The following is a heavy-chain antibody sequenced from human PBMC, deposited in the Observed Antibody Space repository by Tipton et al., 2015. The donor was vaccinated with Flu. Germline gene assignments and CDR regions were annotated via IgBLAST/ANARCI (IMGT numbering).Heavy chain of an antibody. D-gene: IGHD6-13*01. CDR1: GGSISSNSDY. CDR2: INYSGST. CDR3: ARIAAAGTGYFDY. V-gene: IGHV4-39*07. J-gene: IGHJ4*02. Sequence: TLSLTCTVSGGSISSNSDYWGWVRQSPGKGLEWIGNINYSGSTYYNPSLKSRVTISVDTPKNQFSLKLTSVTAADTAVYYCARIAAAGTGYFDYWGQGTLVTVSS.